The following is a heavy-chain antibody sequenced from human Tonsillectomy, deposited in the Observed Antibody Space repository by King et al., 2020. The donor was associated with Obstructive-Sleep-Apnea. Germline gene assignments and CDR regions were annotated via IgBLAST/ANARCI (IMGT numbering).Heavy chain of an antibody. J-gene: IGHJ6*02. CDR3: ASQKPLYGSGSSSVGDYYYYGMDV. CDR2: ISGSGGST. V-gene: IGHV3-23*04. CDR1: GFTFSSYA. D-gene: IGHD3-10*01. Sequence: VQLGESGGGLVQPGGSLRLSCAASGFTFSSYAMSWVRQAPGKGLEWVSAISGSGGSTYYADSVKGRFTISRDNSKNTLYLQMNSLRAEDTAVYYFASQKPLYGSGSSSVGDYYYYGMDVWGQGTTVTVSS.